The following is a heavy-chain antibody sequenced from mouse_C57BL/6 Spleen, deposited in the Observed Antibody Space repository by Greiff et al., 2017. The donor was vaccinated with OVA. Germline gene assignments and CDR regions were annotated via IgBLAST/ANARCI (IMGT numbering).Heavy chain of an antibody. Sequence: VQLQQPGAELVMPGASVKLSCKASGYTFTSYWMHWVKRRPGQGLEWIGEIDPSDSYTNYNQTFKGKSTLTVDKSDSTAYMKLNSLTTEDTAVYYCARRILRYFDVWGTGTTVTVSS. D-gene: IGHD1-1*01. V-gene: IGHV1-69*01. CDR3: ARRILRYFDV. CDR2: IDPSDSYT. J-gene: IGHJ1*03. CDR1: GYTFTSYW.